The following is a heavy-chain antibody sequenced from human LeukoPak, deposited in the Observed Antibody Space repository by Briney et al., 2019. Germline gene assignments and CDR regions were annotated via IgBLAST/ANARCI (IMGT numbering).Heavy chain of an antibody. CDR1: GGSISSYY. CDR3: ARDEYSSSWYGGYWGQGTLVD. V-gene: IGHV4-4*07. CDR2: IYTSGST. D-gene: IGHD6-13*01. Sequence: SETLSLTCTVSGGSISSYYWSWIRQSAGKGLEWIGRIYTSGSTNYNPSLKSRVTMSVDTSKNQFSLKLSSVTAADTAVYYCARDEYSSSWYGGYWGQGTLVDWGQGTLVTVSS. J-gene: IGHJ4*02.